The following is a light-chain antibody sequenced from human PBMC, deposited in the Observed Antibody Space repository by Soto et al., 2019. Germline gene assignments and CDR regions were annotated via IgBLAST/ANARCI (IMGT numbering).Light chain of an antibody. CDR3: QQYNSYPLT. V-gene: IGKV1-5*01. Sequence: DIQMTQSPSTLSGAVGERVTITCRASQTISSWLAWYQQKPGKAPKLLIYDASSLESGVPSRFSGSGSGTEFTLTISSLQPDDFATYYCQQYNSYPLTFGGGTKVDIK. CDR1: QTISSW. CDR2: DAS. J-gene: IGKJ4*01.